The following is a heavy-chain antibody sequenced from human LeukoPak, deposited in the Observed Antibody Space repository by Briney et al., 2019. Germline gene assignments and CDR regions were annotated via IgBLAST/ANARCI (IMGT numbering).Heavy chain of an antibody. CDR2: IYYREST. CDR1: GVSMSSYQ. Sequence: QPSETLSLTCTVSGVSMSSYQWSWIRQPPGKGLEWIGHIYYRESTSYNPSLKSRVSMSVDTPKNQFSLKLNSVTAADTAVYYCVRHGGATVIGGLLHAFDIWGQGTMVTVSS. V-gene: IGHV4-59*08. D-gene: IGHD3-22*01. J-gene: IGHJ3*02. CDR3: VRHGGATVIGGLLHAFDI.